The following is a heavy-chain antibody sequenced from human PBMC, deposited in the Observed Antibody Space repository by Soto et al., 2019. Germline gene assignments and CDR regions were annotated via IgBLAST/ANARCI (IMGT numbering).Heavy chain of an antibody. J-gene: IGHJ3*02. CDR2: IYSGGSM. Sequence: GGSLRLSCAASGFTVSSKYMSWVRQAPGKGLEWVSVIYSGGSMYYGDSVKGRFTISRDNSKNTLFLQMNSLRAEDTAVYYCARDPGIWAFDIWGQGTLVTVSS. CDR1: GFTVSSKY. V-gene: IGHV3-66*01. CDR3: ARDPGIWAFDI.